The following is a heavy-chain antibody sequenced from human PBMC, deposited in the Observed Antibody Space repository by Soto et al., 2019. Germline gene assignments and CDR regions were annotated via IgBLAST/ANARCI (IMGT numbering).Heavy chain of an antibody. V-gene: IGHV4-30-4*01. Sequence: QVQLQESGPGLVKPSQTLSLTCTVSGGSISSGDYYWSWIRQPPGKGLEWIGYIYYSGSTYYNPSLQRRVTXSXDXXKNQFSLKLSSVTAADTAVYYCARAMVVTQNWFDPWGQGTLVTVSS. J-gene: IGHJ5*02. CDR2: IYYSGST. D-gene: IGHD2-21*02. CDR1: GGSISSGDYY. CDR3: ARAMVVTQNWFDP.